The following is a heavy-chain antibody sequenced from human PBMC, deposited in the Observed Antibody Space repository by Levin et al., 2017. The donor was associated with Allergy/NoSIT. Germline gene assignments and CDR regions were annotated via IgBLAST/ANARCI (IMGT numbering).Heavy chain of an antibody. J-gene: IGHJ4*02. CDR2: ISWNSGSI. Sequence: GGSLRLSCAASGFTFDDYAMHWVRQAPGKGLEWVSGISWNSGSIGYADSVKGRFTISRDNAKNSLYLQMNSLRAEDTALYYCAKDSYSYGWYYFDYWGQGTLVTVSS. V-gene: IGHV3-9*01. CDR3: AKDSYSYGWYYFDY. D-gene: IGHD5-18*01. CDR1: GFTFDDYA.